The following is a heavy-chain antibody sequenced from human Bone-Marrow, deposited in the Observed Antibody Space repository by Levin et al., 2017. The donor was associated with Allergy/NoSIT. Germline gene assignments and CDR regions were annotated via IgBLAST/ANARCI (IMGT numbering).Heavy chain of an antibody. CDR1: GDSVSSNTAA. V-gene: IGHV6-1*01. J-gene: IGHJ6*02. Sequence: SQTLSLTCAISGDSVSSNTAAWNWIRQSPSRGLEWLGRTYYRSMWYDDHAFSVSNRMTINADTSKNQFSLQLKSVTPEDTAVYYCARAPTRNCSGGRCSHPPWIYGMDVWGQGTTVTVSS. D-gene: IGHD2-15*01. CDR3: ARAPTRNCSGGRCSHPPWIYGMDV. CDR2: TYYRSMWYD.